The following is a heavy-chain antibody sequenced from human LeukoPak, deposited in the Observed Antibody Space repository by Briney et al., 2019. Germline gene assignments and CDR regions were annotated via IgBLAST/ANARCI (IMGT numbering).Heavy chain of an antibody. V-gene: IGHV3-23*01. D-gene: IGHD4-17*01. J-gene: IGHJ4*02. Sequence: GGSLRPPLAAPGFPFSANAMSGSRQAPGKGLEWLSTISTGDTTYSADSVKGRFTISRDISKSTLYLQMNSVGVGDTAVYYCAKKDYAGFHWGQGTLVAVSS. CDR2: ISTGDTT. CDR3: AKKDYAGFH. CDR1: GFPFSANA.